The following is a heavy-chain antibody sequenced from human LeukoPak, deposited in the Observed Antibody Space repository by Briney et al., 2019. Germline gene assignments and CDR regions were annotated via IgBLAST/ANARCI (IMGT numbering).Heavy chain of an antibody. J-gene: IGHJ6*03. CDR3: ARVLQGMYYGFWSGYYDYYYYMDV. CDR2: IITIFDTA. Sequence: GASVKVSCQASGGTFSSYAISWVRQAPGQGLEWMGGIITIFDTANYAQKFQGRATITTDESTSTAYMELSSLRSEDTALYYCARVLQGMYYGFWSGYYDYYYYMDVWGKGTTVTVSS. CDR1: GGTFSSYA. V-gene: IGHV1-69*05. D-gene: IGHD3-3*01.